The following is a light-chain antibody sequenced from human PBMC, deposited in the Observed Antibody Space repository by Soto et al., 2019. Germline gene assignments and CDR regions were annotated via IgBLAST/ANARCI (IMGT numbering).Light chain of an antibody. CDR1: QSVSTW. CDR3: QEYKTWT. Sequence: DIQMTQSPSTLSASLGDTVTITCRASQSVSTWLAWYKQTQGKAPKLLMYDAYTLESGAPARFSGSGSGTEFTLNISSLQPEDFATYHCQEYKTWTFGQGTKVDIK. CDR2: DAY. J-gene: IGKJ1*01. V-gene: IGKV1-5*01.